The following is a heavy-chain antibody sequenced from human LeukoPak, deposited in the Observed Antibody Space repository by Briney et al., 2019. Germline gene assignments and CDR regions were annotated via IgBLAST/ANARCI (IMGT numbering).Heavy chain of an antibody. V-gene: IGHV3-7*03. D-gene: IGHD6-19*01. J-gene: IGHJ4*02. CDR2: IKQDGSQK. CDR1: GSTFSNYW. CDR3: AREPSTSVPGSGDY. Sequence: PGGSLRLSCAASGSTFSNYWMSWVRQAPGKGLXXXXNIKQDGSQKYYVDSVKGRFAVSRDNAKHSLYLQMNSLRPEDTAMYYCAREPSTSVPGSGDYWGLGTLVTVSS.